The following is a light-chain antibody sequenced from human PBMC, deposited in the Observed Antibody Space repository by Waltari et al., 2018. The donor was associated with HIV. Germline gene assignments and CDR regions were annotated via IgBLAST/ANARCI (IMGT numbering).Light chain of an antibody. J-gene: IGKJ4*01. CDR1: PSVLYSSNSKNY. CDR2: WAS. CDR3: QQYYSTPRT. Sequence: DIVMTQSPDSLAVSLGERATINCKSSPSVLYSSNSKNYLAWYQQKPGQPPKLLIYWASTRESGVPDRFSGSGSGTDFTLTISSLQAEDVAVYYCQQYYSTPRTFGGGTKVEIK. V-gene: IGKV4-1*01.